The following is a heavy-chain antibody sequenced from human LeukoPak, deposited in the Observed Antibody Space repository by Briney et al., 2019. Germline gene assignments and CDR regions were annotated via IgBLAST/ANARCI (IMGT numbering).Heavy chain of an antibody. Sequence: GSLRLSCAASGFTFSSCWMSWVRQAPGKGLEWVANIKEDGSEKYYVDSVKGRFTISRDNAKNSLYLQMNSLRAEDTAVYYCARDPRIVGATGASDIWGQGTMVTVSS. CDR2: IKEDGSEK. CDR3: ARDPRIVGATGASDI. CDR1: GFTFSSCW. V-gene: IGHV3-7*01. J-gene: IGHJ3*02. D-gene: IGHD1-26*01.